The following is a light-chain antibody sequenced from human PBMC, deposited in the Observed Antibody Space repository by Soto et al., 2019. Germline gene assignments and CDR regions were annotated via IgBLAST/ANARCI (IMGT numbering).Light chain of an antibody. CDR2: KAS. V-gene: IGKV1-5*03. CDR1: QSISSW. Sequence: DIQMTQSPSTLSASVGDRVTITCRASQSISSWLAWYQQKPGKAHKLLIYKASSLESGVPSRFSGSGSGTEFTLTISSLQPDDFATYYCQQYNSYPLTVGGGTKVDIK. CDR3: QQYNSYPLT. J-gene: IGKJ4*01.